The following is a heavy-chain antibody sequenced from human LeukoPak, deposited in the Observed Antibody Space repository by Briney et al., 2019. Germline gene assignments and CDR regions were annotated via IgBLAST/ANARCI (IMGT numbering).Heavy chain of an antibody. CDR1: GGSISSSSYY. CDR2: IYYSGST. J-gene: IGHJ4*02. CDR3: ARAIIAMVRGVTYFDY. D-gene: IGHD3-10*01. V-gene: IGHV4-39*07. Sequence: PSETLSLTCTVSGGSISSSSYYWGWIRQPPGKGLEWIGSIYYSGSTYYNPSLKSRVTISVDTSKNQFSLKLSSVTAADTAVYYCARAIIAMVRGVTYFDYWGQGTLVTVSS.